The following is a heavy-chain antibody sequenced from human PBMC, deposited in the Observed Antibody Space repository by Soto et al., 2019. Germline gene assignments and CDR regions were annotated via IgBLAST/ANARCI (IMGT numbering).Heavy chain of an antibody. V-gene: IGHV3-30-3*01. D-gene: IGHD2-21*02. CDR3: ARDRGLSAYCGGDCYSPYYFDY. CDR1: GFTFSSYA. J-gene: IGHJ4*02. Sequence: QVQLVESGGGVVQPGRSLRLSCAASGFTFSSYAMHWVRQAPGKGLEWVAVISYDGSNKYYADSVKGRFTISRDNSKNTVYLQMNSLRAEDTAVYYCARDRGLSAYCGGDCYSPYYFDYWGQGTLVTVSS. CDR2: ISYDGSNK.